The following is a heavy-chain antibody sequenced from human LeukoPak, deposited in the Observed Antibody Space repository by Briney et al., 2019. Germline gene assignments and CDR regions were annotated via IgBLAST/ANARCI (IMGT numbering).Heavy chain of an antibody. CDR3: ARGGQKLRYYMDV. V-gene: IGHV4-59*01. Sequence: SETLSLTCTVSGGSISSYYWSWIRQPPGKGLEWIGYIYYSGSTNYNPSLKSRVTISVDTSKNQFSLKLSSVTAADTAVYYCARGGQKLRYYMDVWGKGTTVTVSS. CDR1: GGSISSYY. D-gene: IGHD1-7*01. CDR2: IYYSGST. J-gene: IGHJ6*03.